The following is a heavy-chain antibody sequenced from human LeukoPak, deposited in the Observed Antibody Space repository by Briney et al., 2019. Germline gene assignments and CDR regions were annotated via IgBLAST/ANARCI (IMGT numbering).Heavy chain of an antibody. J-gene: IGHJ3*02. CDR1: GGSFSGYY. CDR2: INHSGST. D-gene: IGHD3-22*01. CDR3: ASEYYYDSSGYSRHAFDI. V-gene: IGHV4-34*01. Sequence: SETLSLTCAVYGGSFSGYYWSWIRQPSEKGLEWIGEINHSGSTNYNPSIKSRVTISVDTSKNQCSLKLSSVTATDTAMYYCASEYYYDSSGYSRHAFDIWGQGTMVTVSS.